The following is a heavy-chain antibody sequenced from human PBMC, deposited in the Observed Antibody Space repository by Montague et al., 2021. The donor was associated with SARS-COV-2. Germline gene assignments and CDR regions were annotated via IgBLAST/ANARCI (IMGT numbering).Heavy chain of an antibody. CDR3: ARGHQGVAMIVVVMIGAEYCFDS. J-gene: IGHJ4*02. D-gene: IGHD3-22*01. CDR1: GGSFNDYY. CDR2: INHGGST. V-gene: IGHV4-34*01. Sequence: SETLSLTCAVYGGSFNDYYWSWIRQPPGKGLEWIGEINHGGSTNYSPSLKSRVTISADTSKSQFSLKLKSVTAADTANYYCARGHQGVAMIVVVMIGAEYCFDSWGQGSLVTVSS.